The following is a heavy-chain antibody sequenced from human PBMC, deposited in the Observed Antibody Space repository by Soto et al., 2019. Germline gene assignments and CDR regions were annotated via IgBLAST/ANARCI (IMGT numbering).Heavy chain of an antibody. V-gene: IGHV3-74*01. CDR3: ARGPTRYDSSGYYDEDQDEDFDY. CDR2: INSDGSST. Sequence: GGSLRLSCAASGFTFSSYWMHWVRQAPGKGLVWVSRINSDGSSTSYADSVKGRFTISRDNAKNTLYLQMNSLRAEDTAVYYCARGPTRYDSSGYYDEDQDEDFDYWGQGTQVTVSS. J-gene: IGHJ4*02. CDR1: GFTFSSYW. D-gene: IGHD3-22*01.